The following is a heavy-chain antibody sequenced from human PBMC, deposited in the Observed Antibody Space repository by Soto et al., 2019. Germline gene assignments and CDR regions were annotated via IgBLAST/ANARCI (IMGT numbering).Heavy chain of an antibody. Sequence: ASVKVSCKASGYTFTSYGISWVRQAPGQGLEWMGWISAYNGNTNYAQKLQGRVTMTTDTSTSTAYMELRSLRSDDTAVSYCASKRRTITIQDLVIPMFDYWGQGTLVTVSS. CDR1: GYTFTSYG. V-gene: IGHV1-18*04. D-gene: IGHD5-12*01. CDR3: ASKRRTITIQDLVIPMFDY. CDR2: ISAYNGNT. J-gene: IGHJ4*02.